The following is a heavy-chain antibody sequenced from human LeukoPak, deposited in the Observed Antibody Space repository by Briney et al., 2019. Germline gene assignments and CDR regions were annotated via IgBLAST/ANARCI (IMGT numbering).Heavy chain of an antibody. D-gene: IGHD1-7*01. CDR3: TTDEDWNYARKDV. Sequence: GGCLRLSCAASVFTFSYAGISWVRHVPWKGLEWVGQTVSEIDGGTTDYATPVKGRFTISRDDSKSTLYLQMNSLKIEDTAVYYCTTDEDWNYARKDVWGQGATVIVSS. V-gene: IGHV3-15*04. CDR1: VFTFSYAG. CDR2: TVSEIDGGTT. J-gene: IGHJ6*02.